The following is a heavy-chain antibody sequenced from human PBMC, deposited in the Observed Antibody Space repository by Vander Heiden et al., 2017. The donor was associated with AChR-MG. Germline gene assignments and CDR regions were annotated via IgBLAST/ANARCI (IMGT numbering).Heavy chain of an antibody. CDR3: AGGGASSNYCDDAVDI. V-gene: IGHV4-31*03. Sequence: AQLQEVVPGPVKPSRTPCHTGTVSGDGINYFTYYWCCSRQHSVRGLEWIGYICYLGGAYYNPSLMSRVTISVDTSKHQFSLKLSSVTAADTAVYYCAGGGASSNYCDDAVDIWGQWTMVTVSS. J-gene: IGHJ3*02. CDR2: ICYLGGA. D-gene: IGHD3-22*01. CDR1: GDGINYFTYY.